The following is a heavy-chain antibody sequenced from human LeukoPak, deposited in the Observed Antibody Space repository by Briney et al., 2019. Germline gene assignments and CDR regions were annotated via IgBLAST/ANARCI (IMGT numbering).Heavy chain of an antibody. CDR2: INHSGST. CDR1: GGSFSGYY. V-gene: IGHV4-34*01. Sequence: SETLSLTCAVYGGSFSGYYWSWIRQPPGKGLEWIGEINHSGSTNYNPSLKSRVTISVDTSKNQFSLKLSSVTAADTAVYYCAGDVRPVYYYGSGSTFDYWGRGTLVTVSS. J-gene: IGHJ4*02. CDR3: AGDVRPVYYYGSGSTFDY. D-gene: IGHD3-10*01.